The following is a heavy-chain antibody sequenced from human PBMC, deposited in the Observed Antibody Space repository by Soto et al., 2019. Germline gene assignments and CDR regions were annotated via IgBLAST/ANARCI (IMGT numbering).Heavy chain of an antibody. D-gene: IGHD6-19*01. V-gene: IGHV3-23*01. Sequence: GGSLRLSCAASGFTFSSYAMSWVRQAPGKGLEWVSAIRGRGGSTYYADSVKGRFTISRDNSKNTLYLQMNSLRAEDTAVYYGAEVTMMGYSSGWYDYWGQGTLGTVSS. CDR1: GFTFSSYA. J-gene: IGHJ4*02. CDR2: IRGRGGST. CDR3: AEVTMMGYSSGWYDY.